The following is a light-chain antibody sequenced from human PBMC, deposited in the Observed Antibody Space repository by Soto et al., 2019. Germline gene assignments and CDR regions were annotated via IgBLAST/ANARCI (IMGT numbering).Light chain of an antibody. CDR3: QQRSNWPPGWT. V-gene: IGKV3-11*01. J-gene: IGKJ1*01. Sequence: EIVLTQSPATLSLSPGERATLSCRASQSVSSYLAWYQQKPGQAPRLLIYDASNRATGIPARFSGSGSGTDFTLTISSLEPEDFAVYYCQQRSNWPPGWTCGQGTKV. CDR2: DAS. CDR1: QSVSSY.